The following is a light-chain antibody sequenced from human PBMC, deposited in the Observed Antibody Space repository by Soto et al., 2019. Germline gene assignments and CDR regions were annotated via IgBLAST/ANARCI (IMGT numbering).Light chain of an antibody. Sequence: LCPGTRSPSTKERAMLSCRASQSVSSCYLAWYQQKPGQAPRLLIYGASSRATGIPDRFSGSGSGTDFTLTISRLEPEDFAVYYCQQYGSSPLWTFGQGTEV. V-gene: IGKV3-20*01. J-gene: IGKJ1*01. CDR2: GAS. CDR1: QSVSSCY. CDR3: QQYGSSPLWT.